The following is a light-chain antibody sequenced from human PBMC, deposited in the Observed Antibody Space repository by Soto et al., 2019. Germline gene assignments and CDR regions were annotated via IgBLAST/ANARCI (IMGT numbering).Light chain of an antibody. V-gene: IGKV3-11*01. CDR1: QSVSSY. CDR2: DAS. J-gene: IGKJ5*01. CDR3: QQRSNWPIT. Sequence: ELVLTRSPATPSLSPGERATLSCRASQSVSSYLAWYPQKPGQAPRLLIYDASNRATGIPARFSGSGSGTDFTLTISSLEPEDFAVYYCQQRSNWPITFGQGTRVEIK.